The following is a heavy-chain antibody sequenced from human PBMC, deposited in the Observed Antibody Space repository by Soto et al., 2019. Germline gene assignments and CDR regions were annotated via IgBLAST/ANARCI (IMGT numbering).Heavy chain of an antibody. CDR3: ARVVGGDTAMVDDYYYYYGMDV. V-gene: IGHV4-30-4*01. J-gene: IGHJ6*02. CDR2: IYYSGST. Sequence: PSETLSLTCTVSGGSISSGDYYWSWIRQPPGKGLEWIGYIYYSGSTYYNPSLKSRVTISVDTSKNQFSLKLSSVTAADTAVYYCARVVGGDTAMVDDYYYYYGMDVWGQGTTVTVSS. D-gene: IGHD5-18*01. CDR1: GGSISSGDYY.